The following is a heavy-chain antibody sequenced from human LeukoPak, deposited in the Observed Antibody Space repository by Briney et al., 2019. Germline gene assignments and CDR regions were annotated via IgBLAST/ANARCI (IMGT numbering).Heavy chain of an antibody. CDR2: INSDGSST. Sequence: GGSLRLSCAASVFTFSSYWMHWVPQAPGKARVCVSRINSDGSSTSYADSVKGRFTISRDNAKNTLYLQMNSLTAEDTAVYYCARNRAAVFDYWGQGTLVTVSS. CDR1: VFTFSSYW. D-gene: IGHD6-13*01. CDR3: ARNRAAVFDY. J-gene: IGHJ4*02. V-gene: IGHV3-74*01.